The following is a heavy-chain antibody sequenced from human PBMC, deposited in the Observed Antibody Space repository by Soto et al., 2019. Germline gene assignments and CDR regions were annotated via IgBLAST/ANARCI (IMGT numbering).Heavy chain of an antibody. D-gene: IGHD3-10*01. CDR2: IIPIFGTA. Sequence: SVKVSCKASGGTFSSYAISWVRQAPGQGLEWMGGIIPIFGTANYAQKFQGRVTITADESTSTAYMELSSLRSEDTAVYYCAVGGAYGSGSLHYYYYYGMDVWGQGTTVTVSS. V-gene: IGHV1-69*13. CDR1: GGTFSSYA. J-gene: IGHJ6*02. CDR3: AVGGAYGSGSLHYYYYYGMDV.